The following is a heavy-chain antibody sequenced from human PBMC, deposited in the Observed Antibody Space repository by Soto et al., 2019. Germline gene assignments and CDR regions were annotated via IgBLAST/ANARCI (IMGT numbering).Heavy chain of an antibody. CDR1: GDYIHVGGYY. CDR2: IYYTSKT. V-gene: IGHV4-30-4*01. J-gene: IGHJ5*02. CDR3: GRDLTSNANCIDP. Sequence: QVQLQESGPGLVKPSQTLSLTCSVSGDYIHVGGYYWTWIRQRPGKGLEWMGYIYYTSKTYYNPSLERRLTMSVDRSKNPFSLRLTSVTAADTAVYFCGRDLTSNANCIDPWGQGTLVTVSS. D-gene: IGHD2-2*01.